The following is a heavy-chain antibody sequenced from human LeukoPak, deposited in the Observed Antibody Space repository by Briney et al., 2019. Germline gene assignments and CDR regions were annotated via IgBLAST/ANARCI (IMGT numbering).Heavy chain of an antibody. CDR1: GGSFSGYY. CDR3: ARDRRITMVRGVSGARRNDY. D-gene: IGHD3-10*01. J-gene: IGHJ4*02. Sequence: SETLSLTCAVYGGSFSGYYGSWNRQPPGKGLEWIGEINHSGSTNYNPSLKSRVTISVDTSKNQFSLKLSSVTAADTAVYYCARDRRITMVRGVSGARRNDYWGQGTLVTVSS. V-gene: IGHV4-34*01. CDR2: INHSGST.